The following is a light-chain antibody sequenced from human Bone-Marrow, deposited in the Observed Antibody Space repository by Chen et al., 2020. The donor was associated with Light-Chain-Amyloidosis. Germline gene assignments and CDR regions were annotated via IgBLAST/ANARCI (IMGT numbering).Light chain of an antibody. V-gene: IGLV3-21*02. CDR3: QVWDRSSDRPV. CDR1: NIGSTS. Sequence: SYVLTQPSSVSVAPVQTATIACGGNNIGSTSVHWYQQTPGQAPLLVVYDDSYRPSGIPERLSGSNSGTTATMTIGWVEAGDEADYYCQVWDRSSDRPVFGGGTKVTVL. J-gene: IGLJ3*02. CDR2: DDS.